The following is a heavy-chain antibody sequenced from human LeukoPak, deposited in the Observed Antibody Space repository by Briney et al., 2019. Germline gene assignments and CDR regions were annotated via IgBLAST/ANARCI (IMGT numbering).Heavy chain of an antibody. V-gene: IGHV3-66*01. CDR3: ARDGPAAGGVGWFDP. Sequence: GGSLRLSCAASGFTVSSNYMSWVRQAPGKGLEWVSVIYSGGSTYYADSVKGRFTISRDNSKNTLYLQMNSPRAEDTAVYYCARDGPAAGGVGWFDPWGQGTLVTVSS. CDR2: IYSGGST. CDR1: GFTVSSNY. D-gene: IGHD6-13*01. J-gene: IGHJ5*02.